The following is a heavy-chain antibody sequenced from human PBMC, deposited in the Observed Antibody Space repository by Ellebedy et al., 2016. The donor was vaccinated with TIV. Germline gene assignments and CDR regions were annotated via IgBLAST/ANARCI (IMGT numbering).Heavy chain of an antibody. CDR1: GGSMSSDY. CDR3: ARQRREGYNAYWFFDL. J-gene: IGHJ2*01. D-gene: IGHD5-24*01. V-gene: IGHV4-59*01. Sequence: MPSETLSLTCTLPGGSMSSDYWSWIRQPPGKALERIGYVFHNGNTNFTPSLKGRVTMSVDTSKNQFSLKVPSVTAADTAVYYCARQRREGYNAYWFFDLWGRGTLVTVSS. CDR2: VFHNGNT.